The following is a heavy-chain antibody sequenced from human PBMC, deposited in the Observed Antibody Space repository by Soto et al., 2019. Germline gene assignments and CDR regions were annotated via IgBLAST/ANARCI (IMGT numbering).Heavy chain of an antibody. V-gene: IGHV3-33*03. J-gene: IGHJ3*01. CDR2: IWYDGSYT. CDR1: GFPFDRYA. Sequence: QVHLAESGGGVVQPGTSLRLSCAASGFPFDRYAIHWVRQAPGKGLEWVAAIWYDGSYTYYGESVKGRFLIPRDNSKNTVFLEMNSLRAEDAAVYFCAKGRIAVAAGAFDSWGPGTRVIVSS. CDR3: AKGRIAVAAGAFDS. D-gene: IGHD6-19*01.